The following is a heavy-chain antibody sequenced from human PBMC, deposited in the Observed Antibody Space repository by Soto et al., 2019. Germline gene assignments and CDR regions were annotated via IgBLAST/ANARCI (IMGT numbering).Heavy chain of an antibody. V-gene: IGHV3-23*01. Sequence: GGSLRLSCAASGINFGSYAMSWIRQPPGKGLEWVSGISNIGDYTFYANSVKGRFSVSRDNSKNTLFLHMDSLSAEDSAVYYCATRQAMSIWGQGTMVTVSS. CDR2: ISNIGDYT. CDR3: ATRQAMSI. CDR1: GINFGSYA. J-gene: IGHJ1*01.